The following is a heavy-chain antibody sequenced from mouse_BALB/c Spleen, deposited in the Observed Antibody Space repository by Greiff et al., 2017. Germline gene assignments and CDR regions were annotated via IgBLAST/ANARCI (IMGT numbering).Heavy chain of an antibody. CDR2: IDPYYGGT. CDR3: ARFYYGNYDYAMDY. D-gene: IGHD2-1*01. V-gene: IGHV1S135*01. CDR1: GYSFTGYN. Sequence: VQLQQPGAELVKPGASVKLSCKASGYSFTGYNMNWVKQSNGKSLEWIGNIDPYYGGTSYNQKFKGKATLTVDKSSSTAYMQLKSLTSEDSAVYYCARFYYGNYDYAMDYWGQGTSVTVSS. J-gene: IGHJ4*01.